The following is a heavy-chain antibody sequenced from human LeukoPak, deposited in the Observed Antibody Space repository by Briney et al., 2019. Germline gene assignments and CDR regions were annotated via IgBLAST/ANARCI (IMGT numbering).Heavy chain of an antibody. J-gene: IGHJ5*02. D-gene: IGHD3-9*01. CDR3: ARDYTGYFP. Sequence: GGSLRLSCEASGFTFSSYWMSWVRQAPGKGLEWVANIKTDGSEKYYVDSVKGRFTISRDNAKDSLYLQMNSLRAEDTAVYYCARDYTGYFPWGQGTLVIVSS. CDR2: IKTDGSEK. CDR1: GFTFSSYW. V-gene: IGHV3-7*03.